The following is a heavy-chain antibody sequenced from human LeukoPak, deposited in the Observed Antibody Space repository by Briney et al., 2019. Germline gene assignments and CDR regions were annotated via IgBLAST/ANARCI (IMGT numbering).Heavy chain of an antibody. CDR1: GGSFSSYY. CDR3: ARRPPWGNYDY. J-gene: IGHJ4*02. D-gene: IGHD4-11*01. Sequence: SETLSLTCAVYGGSFSSYYWSWIRQPPGKGLEWIGEINHSGSTNYNPSLKSRVTISVDTSKNQFSLKLSSVTAADTAVYYCARRPPWGNYDYWGQGTLVTVSS. CDR2: INHSGST. V-gene: IGHV4-34*01.